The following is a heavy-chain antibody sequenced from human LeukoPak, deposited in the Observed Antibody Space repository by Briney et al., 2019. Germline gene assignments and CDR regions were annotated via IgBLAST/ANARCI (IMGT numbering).Heavy chain of an antibody. D-gene: IGHD6-13*01. V-gene: IGHV3-21*01. J-gene: IGHJ4*02. CDR2: ISSSSSYI. Sequence: PGGSLRLSCAASGFTFSSYSMNWVRQAPGKGLEWVSSISSSSSYIYYADSVKGRFTISRDNAKNSLYLQMNSLRAEDTAVYYCARDPSLSSGGDSSSWYPDFWGQGTLVTVSS. CDR3: ARDPSLSSGGDSSSWYPDF. CDR1: GFTFSSYS.